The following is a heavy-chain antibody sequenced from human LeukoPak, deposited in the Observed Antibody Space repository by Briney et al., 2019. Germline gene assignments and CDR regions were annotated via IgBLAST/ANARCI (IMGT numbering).Heavy chain of an antibody. V-gene: IGHV3-23*01. CDR2: ISDSGGST. Sequence: PGGPLRLSCAASGFTFSSYAMSWVRQAPGKGLEWVSTISDSGGSTYYADCVKGRFTISRDNSKNTLYLQMNSLRAEDTAVYYCAKDPYSGSRRARFQHWGQGTLVTGSS. CDR3: AKDPYSGSRRARFQH. CDR1: GFTFSSYA. D-gene: IGHD6-6*01. J-gene: IGHJ1*01.